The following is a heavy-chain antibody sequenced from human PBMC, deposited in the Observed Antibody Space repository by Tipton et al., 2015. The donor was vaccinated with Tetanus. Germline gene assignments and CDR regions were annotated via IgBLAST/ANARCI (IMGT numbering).Heavy chain of an antibody. V-gene: IGHV4-31*03. J-gene: IGHJ4*02. CDR3: ARGLPREPFYLDY. Sequence: TLSLTCTVSGASINAGGYLWTWVRQQPGKGLEWIGNIYYTAHNSYNPSLDSRVSISVDTSKNQCSLRLTSVTAADTAVYFCARGLPREPFYLDYWGQGTMVTVSS. CDR2: IYYTAHN. D-gene: IGHD1-26*01. CDR1: GASINAGGYL.